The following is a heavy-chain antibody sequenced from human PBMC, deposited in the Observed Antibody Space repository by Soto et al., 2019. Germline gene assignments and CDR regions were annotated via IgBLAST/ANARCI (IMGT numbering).Heavy chain of an antibody. Sequence: QVHLVQSGAEVKRAGASVTVSCKASGYTFSDYYIHWVRQAPGQGLQWMGCINPKSGDRRYAQMFRGWVFMTRDTSISTAYMEVSGLKSDDTAVYFCERGAEVGIELAAFDQWGQGTLVTVSA. CDR2: INPKSGDR. V-gene: IGHV1-2*04. D-gene: IGHD2-8*02. CDR3: ERGAEVGIELAAFDQ. J-gene: IGHJ4*02. CDR1: GYTFSDYY.